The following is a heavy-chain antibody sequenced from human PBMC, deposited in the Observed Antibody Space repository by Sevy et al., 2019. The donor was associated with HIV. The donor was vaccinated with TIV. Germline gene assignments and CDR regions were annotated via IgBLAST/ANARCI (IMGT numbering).Heavy chain of an antibody. CDR3: ARGGNYDILTGWRPPGYYYGMDV. CDR1: GFTFSSYA. V-gene: IGHV3-30-3*01. CDR2: ISYDGSNK. Sequence: GGSLRLSCAASGFTFSSYAMHWVRQAPGKGLEWVAVISYDGSNKYYADSVKGRFTISRDNSKNTLYLQMNSLRAEDTAVYYCARGGNYDILTGWRPPGYYYGMDVWGQGTTVTVSS. J-gene: IGHJ6*02. D-gene: IGHD3-9*01.